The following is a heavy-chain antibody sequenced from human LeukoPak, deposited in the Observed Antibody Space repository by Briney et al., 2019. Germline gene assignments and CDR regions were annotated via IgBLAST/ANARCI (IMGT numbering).Heavy chain of an antibody. CDR1: GFTFSRYS. Sequence: PGGSLRLSCAASGFTFSRYSMNWVRQAPGKGLEWVSSISISSNYIYYPDSLKGRFTISRDNAKNSLYLQMNSLRAEDTAVYYCAKDEYYYGSGSYYNVDYWGQGTLVTVSS. CDR2: ISISSNYI. D-gene: IGHD3-10*01. J-gene: IGHJ4*02. V-gene: IGHV3-21*04. CDR3: AKDEYYYGSGSYYNVDY.